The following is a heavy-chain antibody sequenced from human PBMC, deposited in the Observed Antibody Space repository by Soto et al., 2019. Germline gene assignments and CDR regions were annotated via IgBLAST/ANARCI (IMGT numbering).Heavy chain of an antibody. Sequence: GEALKISCKGSGYTFTTYWIGWVRQMPGKGLELMVIIYTGDSDIRYSPSFQGQVNIAADKSISNAYVQWSTLKASDTAMYYCARCGGDCQAFHXWGQGTLVTVSX. D-gene: IGHD2-21*02. CDR3: ARCGGDCQAFHX. CDR2: IYTGDSDI. V-gene: IGHV5-51*01. CDR1: GYTFTTYW. J-gene: IGHJ4*02.